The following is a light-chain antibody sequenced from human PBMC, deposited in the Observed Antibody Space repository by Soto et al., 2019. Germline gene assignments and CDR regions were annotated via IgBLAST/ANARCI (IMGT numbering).Light chain of an antibody. J-gene: IGKJ1*01. V-gene: IGKV1-39*01. Sequence: IQRTRCPSSQSACVGSRVTITCRASQSISSYLNWYQQKPGKAPKLLIYAASSLQSGVPSRFSGSGSGTDFTLTISSLQPEDFATYYCQQSYSTPRTFGQGTKVDIK. CDR1: QSISSY. CDR2: AAS. CDR3: QQSYSTPRT.